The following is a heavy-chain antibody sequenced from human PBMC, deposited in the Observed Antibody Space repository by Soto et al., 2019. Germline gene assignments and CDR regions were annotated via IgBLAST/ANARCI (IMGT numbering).Heavy chain of an antibody. Sequence: SETLSLTCTVSGGSINSYCWSWIRQPPGKGLEWIAYIFDSGNANYNSSLKSRVTISVDTSKNQFSLKLTSVTAADTAVYYCARHRRTTVAKFYFDNWGQGALVTVSS. CDR1: GGSINSYC. CDR3: ARHRRTTVAKFYFDN. CDR2: IFDSGNA. D-gene: IGHD4-4*01. V-gene: IGHV4-59*08. J-gene: IGHJ4*02.